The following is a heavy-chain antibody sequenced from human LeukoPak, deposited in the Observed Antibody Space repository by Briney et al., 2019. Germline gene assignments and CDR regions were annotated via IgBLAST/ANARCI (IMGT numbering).Heavy chain of an antibody. V-gene: IGHV4-39*01. D-gene: IGHD6-13*01. J-gene: IGHJ4*02. CDR1: GGSISSSSYY. Sequence: SETLSLTCTVSGGSISSSSYYWGWLRQPPGKGLEGIGSIYYSGCTYYIPSLKSRVTISVDTSKSQFSLKLSSVTAADTAVYYCARLPLGGIAAAGNYYWGQGTPVTVSS. CDR3: ARLPLGGIAAAGNYY. CDR2: IYYSGCT.